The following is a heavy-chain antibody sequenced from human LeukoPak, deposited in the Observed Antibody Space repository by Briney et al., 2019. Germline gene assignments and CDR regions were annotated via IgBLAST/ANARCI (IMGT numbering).Heavy chain of an antibody. CDR3: ARDRRYCIGDSCNSSSYYGIDV. Sequence: SETLSLTCTVSGGSISSYYWNWIRQAPGKGLEWIAYIYHSGTSNSNPSLKSRVTISVDTSRNQFSLRLTSVTAADTAVYYCARDRRYCIGDSCNSSSYYGIDVWGQGTTVTVSS. J-gene: IGHJ6*02. CDR1: GGSISSYY. D-gene: IGHD2-15*01. V-gene: IGHV4-59*01. CDR2: IYHSGTS.